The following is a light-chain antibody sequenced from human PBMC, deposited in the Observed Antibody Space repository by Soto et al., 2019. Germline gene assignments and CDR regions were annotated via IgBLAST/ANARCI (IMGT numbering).Light chain of an antibody. CDR2: SNN. V-gene: IGLV1-44*01. Sequence: QAVVTQPPSASGTPGQRVTISCSGSSSNIGSNTVNWYQQLPGTAPKLLIYSNNQRPSGVPDRFSGSKSGTSASLAISGLQSEDEADYYCAAWDDSLDGGVFGTGTKVTVL. CDR3: AAWDDSLDGGV. J-gene: IGLJ1*01. CDR1: SSNIGSNT.